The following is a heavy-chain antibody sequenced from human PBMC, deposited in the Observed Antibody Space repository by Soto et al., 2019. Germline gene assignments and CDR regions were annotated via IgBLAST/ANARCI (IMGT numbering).Heavy chain of an antibody. CDR3: ARDGGYCSGGSCYYYYYGMDV. V-gene: IGHV1-2*02. Sequence: ASVKVSCKASGYTFTCYYMHWVRQAPGQGLEWMGWINPNSGGTNYAQKFQGRVTMTRDTSISTAYMELSRLRSDDTAVYYCARDGGYCSGGSCYYYYYGMDVWGQGTTVTVSS. J-gene: IGHJ6*02. CDR2: INPNSGGT. CDR1: GYTFTCYY. D-gene: IGHD2-15*01.